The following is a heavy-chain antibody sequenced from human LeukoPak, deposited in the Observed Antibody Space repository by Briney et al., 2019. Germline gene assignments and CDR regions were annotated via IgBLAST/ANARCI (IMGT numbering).Heavy chain of an antibody. J-gene: IGHJ6*03. CDR1: GGSFSGYY. D-gene: IGHD2-2*01. CDR3: ARGVFCGTSCYRPRRDYYYYMDV. CDR2: INHSGST. Sequence: SETLSLTCAVYGGSFSGYYWSWIRQPPGKGLEWIGEINHSGSTNYNPSLKSRVTISVDTSKNQFSLKLSSVTAADTAVYYCARGVFCGTSCYRPRRDYYYYMDVWGKGTTVTVSS. V-gene: IGHV4-34*01.